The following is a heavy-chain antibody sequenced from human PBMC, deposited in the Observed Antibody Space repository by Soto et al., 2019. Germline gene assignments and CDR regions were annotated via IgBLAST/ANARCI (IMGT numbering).Heavy chain of an antibody. CDR3: ARDNYDSSGYHFDY. CDR2: ISAYNGNT. V-gene: IGHV1-18*01. CDR1: GDTFTSYG. Sequence: ASVKVSCKASGDTFTSYGISWVRQAPGQGLEWMGWISAYNGNTNYAQKLQGRVTMTTDTSTSTAYMELRSLRSDDTAVYYCARDNYDSSGYHFDYWGQGTLVTVSS. J-gene: IGHJ4*02. D-gene: IGHD3-22*01.